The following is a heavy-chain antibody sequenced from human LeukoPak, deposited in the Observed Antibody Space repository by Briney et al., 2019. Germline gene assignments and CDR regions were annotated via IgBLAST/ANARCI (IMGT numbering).Heavy chain of an antibody. V-gene: IGHV3-66*03. D-gene: IGHD5/OR15-5a*01. Sequence: GGSLRLSCTVSGFTVSSNSMSWVRQAPGKGLEWVSFIYSDNTHYSDSVKGRFTISRDNSKNTLYLQMNSLRAEDTAVYYCAKGPLYDAFDIWGQGTMVTVSS. CDR1: GFTVSSNS. J-gene: IGHJ3*02. CDR3: AKGPLYDAFDI. CDR2: IYSDNT.